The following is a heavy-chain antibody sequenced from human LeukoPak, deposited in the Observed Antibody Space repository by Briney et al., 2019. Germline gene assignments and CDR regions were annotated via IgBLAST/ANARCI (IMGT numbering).Heavy chain of an antibody. D-gene: IGHD3-22*01. CDR2: ISYDGSNK. J-gene: IGHJ4*02. Sequence: GGSLRLSCAASGFTFSSYAMSWVRQAPGKGPEWVAVISYDGSNKYYADSVKGRFTISRDNSKNTLYLQMNSLRAEDTAVYYCAKDGDSSGPNWGQGTLVTVSS. CDR3: AKDGDSSGPN. V-gene: IGHV3-30*18. CDR1: GFTFSSYA.